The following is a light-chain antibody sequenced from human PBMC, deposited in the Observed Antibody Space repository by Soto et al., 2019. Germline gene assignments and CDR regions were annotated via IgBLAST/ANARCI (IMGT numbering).Light chain of an antibody. V-gene: IGKV1-5*01. CDR2: DAS. J-gene: IGKJ5*01. CDR1: QSISSW. CDR3: QQLNAYPLT. Sequence: DIQMTQSPSTLSASVGDRVTITCRASQSISSWLAWYQQKPGKAPKLLIYDASSLESGVPSRFSGSGSGTEFTLTITSLQPEDFATYYCQQLNAYPLTFGQGTRLEIK.